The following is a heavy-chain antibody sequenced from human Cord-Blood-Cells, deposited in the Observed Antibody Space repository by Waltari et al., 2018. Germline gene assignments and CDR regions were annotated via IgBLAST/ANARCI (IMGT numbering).Heavy chain of an antibody. J-gene: IGHJ4*02. V-gene: IGHV4-39*01. CDR3: AGQPHSPLFGSYYFDY. D-gene: IGHD2-15*01. CDR2: IYYSGST. CDR1: CGSISSSSNY. Sequence: HLPLQESVTGLVKPSETLSLTCTVSCGSISSSSNYWVWRRQPPGEGLEWIGSIYYSGSTYYNPSLKSRATISVDTSKNQFSLKLSSVTAADTAVYYCAGQPHSPLFGSYYFDYWSQGTLVTVSS.